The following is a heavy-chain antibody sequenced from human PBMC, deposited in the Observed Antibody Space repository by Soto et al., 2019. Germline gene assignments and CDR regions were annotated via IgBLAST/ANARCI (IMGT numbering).Heavy chain of an antibody. CDR3: VKGGYDFWSGYGY. D-gene: IGHD3-3*01. V-gene: IGHV3-64D*08. CDR1: GFTFSSYA. J-gene: IGHJ4*02. CDR2: ISSNGGST. Sequence: GGSLRLSCSASGFTFSSYAMHWVRQAPGKGLEYVSAISSNGGSTYYADSVKGRFTISRDNSKNTLYLQMSSLRAEDTAVYYCVKGGYDFWSGYGYWGQGTLVTVSS.